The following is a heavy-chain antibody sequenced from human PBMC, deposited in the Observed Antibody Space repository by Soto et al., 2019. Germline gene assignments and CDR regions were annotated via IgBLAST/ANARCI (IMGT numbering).Heavy chain of an antibody. V-gene: IGHV4-31*03. CDR1: GGSTSRGGYY. D-gene: IGHD2-21*02. CDR2: ISYSGNT. CDR3: ARGDADCGDAFDI. Sequence: QVQLQESGPGLVKPSQTLSLTCTVSGGSTSRGGYYWTWIRQHPVRGLEWIAYISYSGNTFYNPSLKSRLTISLDTPKNQFSLNVTSVTAADTAVYYCARGDADCGDAFDIWGQGTMVTVSS. J-gene: IGHJ3*02.